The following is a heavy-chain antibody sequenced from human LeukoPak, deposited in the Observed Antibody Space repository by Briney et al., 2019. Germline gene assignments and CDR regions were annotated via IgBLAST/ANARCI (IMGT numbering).Heavy chain of an antibody. CDR1: GGSISSSRYY. CDR2: ISHSGST. V-gene: IGHV4-39*07. CDR3: AKMTPVTSFQLLVLDS. J-gene: IGHJ4*02. Sequence: SETLSLTCTVSGGSISSSRYYWGWIRQPPGKGLEWIGEISHSGSTNYNPSLESRVTVSVDNSKNQFSLKLSSVTAADTAVYYCAKMTPVTSFQLLVLDSWGPGTLVTISS. D-gene: IGHD4-11*01.